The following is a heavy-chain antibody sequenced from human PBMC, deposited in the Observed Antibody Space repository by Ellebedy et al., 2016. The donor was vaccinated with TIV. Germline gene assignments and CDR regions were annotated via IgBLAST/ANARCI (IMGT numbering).Heavy chain of an antibody. D-gene: IGHD5-24*01. CDR2: INPNSGGT. CDR1: GYTFTSYY. V-gene: IGHV1-2*02. J-gene: IGHJ4*02. Sequence: ASVKVSCKASGYTFTSYYVHWVRQAPGQGLEWMGWINPNSGGTYYAQKFQGRVTMTRDTSISTAHMEVSRLTSDDTAVYYCARDRGRWLQYLDYWGQGTLVTVSS. CDR3: ARDRGRWLQYLDY.